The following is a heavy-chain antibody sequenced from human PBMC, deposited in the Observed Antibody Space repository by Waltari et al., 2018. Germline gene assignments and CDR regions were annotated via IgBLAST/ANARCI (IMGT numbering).Heavy chain of an antibody. CDR3: ARAVRGYGEYYFDY. Sequence: QVQLQESGPGLVKPSETLSLTCTVSGGSISSYYWRGIRQPPGKGLEWIGYIYYSGSTNYNPSLKSRVTISVDTSKNQFSLKLSSVTAADTAVYYCARAVRGYGEYYFDYWGQGTLVTVSS. J-gene: IGHJ4*02. D-gene: IGHD5-12*01. CDR1: GGSISSYY. CDR2: IYYSGST. V-gene: IGHV4-59*01.